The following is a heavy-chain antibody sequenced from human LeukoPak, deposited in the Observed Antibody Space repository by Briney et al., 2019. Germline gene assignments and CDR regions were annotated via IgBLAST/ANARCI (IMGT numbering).Heavy chain of an antibody. V-gene: IGHV3-23*01. J-gene: IGHJ4*02. CDR3: ANLPRYPITDY. CDR1: GFIFSNYA. Sequence: GGSLRLSCAGSGFIFSNYAMSWVRQAPGKGLEWVSAISGSGGSTYYADSVKGRFTISRDNSKNTLYLQMSSLRAEDTAVYYCANLPRYPITDYWGQGTLVTVSS. CDR2: ISGSGGST. D-gene: IGHD1-14*01.